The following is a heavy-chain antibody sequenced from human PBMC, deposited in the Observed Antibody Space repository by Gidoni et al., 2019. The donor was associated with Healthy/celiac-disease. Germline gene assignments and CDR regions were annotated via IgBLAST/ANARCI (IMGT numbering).Heavy chain of an antibody. CDR2: IYYSGST. Sequence: QVQLQESGPGLVKPSQTLSLPCTFPGCSISRGGYYGSWIRQHPGKGLDWIGYIYYSGSTYYNPSLKSRVTISVDTSKNQFSLKLSSVTAADTAVYYCAREEYYYGMVAYWGQGTLVTVSS. V-gene: IGHV4-31*03. D-gene: IGHD3-10*01. J-gene: IGHJ4*02. CDR1: GCSISRGGYY. CDR3: AREEYYYGMVAY.